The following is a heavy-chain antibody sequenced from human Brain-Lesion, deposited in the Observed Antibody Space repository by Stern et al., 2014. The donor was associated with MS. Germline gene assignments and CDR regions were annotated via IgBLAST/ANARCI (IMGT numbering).Heavy chain of an antibody. J-gene: IGHJ5*01. V-gene: IGHV3-74*02. CDR1: GFTFSNYW. CDR3: ARGERWFDS. Sequence: EVQLGESGGGLVQPGGSLRLSCAASGFTFSNYWMHWVRQAPGKGLVWVSRVNNDGRRTSYADSVKGRFTMSRDNAKNTLYLQMNSLRVEDTAIYYCARGERWFDSWGQGTLFTVSS. CDR2: VNNDGRRT. D-gene: IGHD3-10*01.